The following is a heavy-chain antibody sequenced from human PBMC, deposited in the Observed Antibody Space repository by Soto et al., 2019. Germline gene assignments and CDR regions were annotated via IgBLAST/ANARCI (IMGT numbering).Heavy chain of an antibody. Sequence: EVQLVESGGGLVQPGGSLRLSCAASGFTFSDYSMNWVRQAPGKGLEWLSFIDTSGTPRHYADSVKGRFTISRDNAKDSLYRQMDSLRDEDSAVYYCARDHSGGYYVTAFDYWCRGSLVTASS. CDR3: ARDHSGGYYVTAFDY. CDR1: GFTFSDYS. J-gene: IGHJ4*02. D-gene: IGHD1-26*01. V-gene: IGHV3-48*02. CDR2: IDTSGTPR.